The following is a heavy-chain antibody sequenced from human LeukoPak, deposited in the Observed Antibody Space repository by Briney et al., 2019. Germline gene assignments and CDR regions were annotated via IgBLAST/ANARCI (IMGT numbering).Heavy chain of an antibody. J-gene: IGHJ4*02. Sequence: GGSLRLSCAASGVTFSSYEMNWVRQAPGKGLEWVSYISSSGSTIYYADSVKGRFTISRDNAKNSLYLQMNSLRAEDTAVYYCARGNGGNSCLDYWGQGTLVTVSS. CDR2: ISSSGSTI. CDR3: ARGNGGNSCLDY. CDR1: GVTFSSYE. V-gene: IGHV3-48*03. D-gene: IGHD4-23*01.